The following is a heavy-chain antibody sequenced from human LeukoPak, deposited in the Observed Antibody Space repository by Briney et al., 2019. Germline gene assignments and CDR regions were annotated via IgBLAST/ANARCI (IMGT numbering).Heavy chain of an antibody. CDR2: MYYSGST. Sequence: PGGSLRLSCAASGFXFSNYAITWIRQPPGKGLEWIAFMYYSGSTNYNPSLKSRVTISVDTSKNQFSLKLRSVTAADTAVYYCARRSISGNSWDYFDYWGQGTLVTVSS. CDR1: GFXFSNYA. CDR3: ARRSISGNSWDYFDY. V-gene: IGHV4-59*08. J-gene: IGHJ4*02. D-gene: IGHD4-23*01.